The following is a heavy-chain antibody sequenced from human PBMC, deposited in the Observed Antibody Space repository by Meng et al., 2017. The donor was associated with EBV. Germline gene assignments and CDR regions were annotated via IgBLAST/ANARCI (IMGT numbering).Heavy chain of an antibody. CDR3: ARAYGDDILTGYYHIDY. V-gene: IGHV4-39*07. CDR1: GGSISSSSYY. J-gene: IGHJ4*02. D-gene: IGHD3-9*01. Sequence: LQLQESGPGLWKPSETLSLTCTVSGGSISSSSYYWGWIRQPPGKGLEWIGSIYYSGSTYYNPSLKSRVTISVDTSKNQFSLKLSSVTAADTAVYYCARAYGDDILTGYYHIDYWGQGTLVTVSS. CDR2: IYYSGST.